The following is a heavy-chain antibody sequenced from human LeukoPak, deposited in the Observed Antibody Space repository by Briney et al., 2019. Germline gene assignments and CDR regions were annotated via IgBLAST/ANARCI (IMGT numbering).Heavy chain of an antibody. CDR2: INHSGST. J-gene: IGHJ6*02. CDR3: ARDGLRFLDRRWYYYYGMDV. CDR1: GGSFSGYY. D-gene: IGHD3-3*01. Sequence: PSETLSLTCAVYGGSFSGYYWSWIRQPPGKGLEWIGEINHSGSTNYNPSLKSRVTISVDTSKNQFSLKLSSVTAADTAVYYCARDGLRFLDRRWYYYYGMDVWGQGTTVTVSS. V-gene: IGHV4-34*01.